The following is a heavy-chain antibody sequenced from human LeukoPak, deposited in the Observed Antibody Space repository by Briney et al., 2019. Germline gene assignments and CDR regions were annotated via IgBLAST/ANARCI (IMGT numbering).Heavy chain of an antibody. CDR3: ARETSDS. Sequence: GASVKVSCKASGYTFTGYYMHWVRQAPGQGLEWMGWINPNSGDTKYAQKFQGRVTMTRDTSTSTVYMELSSLRSEDTAVYYCARETSDSWGQGTLVTVSS. CDR1: GYTFTGYY. D-gene: IGHD1-1*01. V-gene: IGHV1-2*02. CDR2: INPNSGDT. J-gene: IGHJ5*01.